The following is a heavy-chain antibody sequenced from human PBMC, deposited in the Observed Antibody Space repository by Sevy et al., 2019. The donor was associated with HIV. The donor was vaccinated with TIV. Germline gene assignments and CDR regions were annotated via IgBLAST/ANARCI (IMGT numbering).Heavy chain of an antibody. Sequence: GGSLRLSCAASGFTFSKYSMSWVRQPPGKGLEWVSTLSFGCGEINYADSVKGRFTISRDNSKSSVYLQMNNLRPEDTGVYYCAGGGCTKPHDYWGQGTLVTVSS. J-gene: IGHJ4*02. CDR2: LSFGCGEI. D-gene: IGHD2-8*01. V-gene: IGHV3-23*01. CDR3: AGGGCTKPHDY. CDR1: GFTFSKYS.